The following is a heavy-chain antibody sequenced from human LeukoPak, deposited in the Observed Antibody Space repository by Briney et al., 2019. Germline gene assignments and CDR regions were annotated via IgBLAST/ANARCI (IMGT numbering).Heavy chain of an antibody. J-gene: IGHJ3*02. Sequence: GGSLRLSCAASGFTFSSYAMSWVRQAPGKGLEWVSVIYSGGSTYYADSVKGRFTISRDNSKNTLYLQMNSLRAEDTAVYYCARARSSYGYGDAFDIWGQGTMVTVSS. CDR3: ARARSSYGYGDAFDI. CDR2: IYSGGST. D-gene: IGHD5-18*01. V-gene: IGHV3-66*01. CDR1: GFTFSSYA.